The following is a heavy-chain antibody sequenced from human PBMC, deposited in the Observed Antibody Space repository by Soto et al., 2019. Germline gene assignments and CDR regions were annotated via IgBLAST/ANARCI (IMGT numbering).Heavy chain of an antibody. J-gene: IGHJ4*02. D-gene: IGHD6-19*01. CDR2: IIPIFGTA. V-gene: IGHV1-69*01. Sequence: QVQLVQSGAEVKKPGSSVKVSCKASGGTFSSYAISWARPAPGQGLEWMGGIIPIFGTANYAQKFQGRVTITADESTSADYMELSSLRSEDTAVYYGARAQGGQWLVANYWGQGTLVTVSS. CDR1: GGTFSSYA. CDR3: ARAQGGQWLVANY.